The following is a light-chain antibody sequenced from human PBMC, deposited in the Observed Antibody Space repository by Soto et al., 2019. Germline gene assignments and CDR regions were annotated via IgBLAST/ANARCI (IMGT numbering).Light chain of an antibody. J-gene: IGLJ3*02. CDR2: EVS. CDR3: SSYTSSGV. V-gene: IGLV2-14*01. CDR1: SSDIGGHNY. Sequence: QPVLTQPASVSGSPGQSITISCTGTSSDIGGHNYVCWHQQHPGKAPKLIISEVSNRPSGVSNRFSGSKSGNTASLTISGLQAEDEADYYCSSYTSSGVFGGGTQLTVL.